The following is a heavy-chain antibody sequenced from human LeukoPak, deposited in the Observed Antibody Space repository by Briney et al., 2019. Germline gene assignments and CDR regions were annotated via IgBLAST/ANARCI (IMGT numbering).Heavy chain of an antibody. D-gene: IGHD1-26*01. V-gene: IGHV3-21*01. CDR1: GFTFSSYN. Sequence: PGGSLRLSCAASGFTFSSYNMNWVRQAPGKGLEWVSSISSSSSYIYYADSVKGRFTISRDNAKNSLYLQMISLRAEDTAVYYCARDLSVGAKPDLGFDYWGQGTLVIVSS. J-gene: IGHJ4*02. CDR3: ARDLSVGAKPDLGFDY. CDR2: ISSSSSYI.